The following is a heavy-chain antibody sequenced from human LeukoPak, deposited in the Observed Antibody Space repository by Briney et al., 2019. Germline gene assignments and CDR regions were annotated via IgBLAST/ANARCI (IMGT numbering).Heavy chain of an antibody. CDR3: ARDRGGQYSYGREFDY. V-gene: IGHV4-59*01. J-gene: IGHJ4*02. CDR2: IYYSGST. Sequence: PSETLSLTCTVSGRSISSYYWSWIRQPPGKGLEGIGYIYYSGSTNYNPSLKSRVTISVDTSKNQFSLKLSSVTAADTAVYYCARDRGGQYSYGREFDYWGQGTLVTVSS. D-gene: IGHD5-18*01. CDR1: GRSISSYY.